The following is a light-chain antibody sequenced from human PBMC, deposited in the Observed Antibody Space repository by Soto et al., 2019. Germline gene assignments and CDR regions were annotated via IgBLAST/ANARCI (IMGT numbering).Light chain of an antibody. V-gene: IGLV2-8*01. CDR3: SSYAGSRYV. Sequence: QSALTQPPSASGSPGQSVTISCTGTSSDVGGYNYVSWYQQHPGKAPKLMIYEVSKRPSGVTDRFSGSKSGNTASLTVSGLQAEDKADYYCSSYAGSRYVFGTGTKLTVL. J-gene: IGLJ1*01. CDR2: EVS. CDR1: SSDVGGYNY.